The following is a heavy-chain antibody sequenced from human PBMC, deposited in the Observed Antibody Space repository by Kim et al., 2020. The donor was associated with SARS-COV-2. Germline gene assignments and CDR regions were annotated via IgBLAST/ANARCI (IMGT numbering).Heavy chain of an antibody. CDR2: ISYDGSNK. CDR1: GFTFSSYG. CDR3: AKDLDVYGYQPIFDY. D-gene: IGHD4-17*01. Sequence: GGSLRLSCAASGFTFSSYGMHWVRQAPGKGLEWVAVISYDGSNKYYADSVKGRFTISRDNSKNTLYLQMNSLRAEDTAVYYCAKDLDVYGYQPIFDYWG. V-gene: IGHV3-30*18. J-gene: IGHJ4*01.